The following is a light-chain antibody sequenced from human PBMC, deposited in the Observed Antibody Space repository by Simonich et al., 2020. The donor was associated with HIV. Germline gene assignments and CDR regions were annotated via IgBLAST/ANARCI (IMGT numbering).Light chain of an antibody. Sequence: EIVMTQSPATLSVSPGERATLSCRASQSVSSNLTWYQPKPGQAPWLFIYGAATRATGIPARFSGSGSGTEFTLTISRLEPEDFVVYYCQQYGSSPLTFGGGTKVEIK. CDR3: QQYGSSPLT. CDR2: GAA. CDR1: QSVSSN. V-gene: IGKV3-15*01. J-gene: IGKJ4*01.